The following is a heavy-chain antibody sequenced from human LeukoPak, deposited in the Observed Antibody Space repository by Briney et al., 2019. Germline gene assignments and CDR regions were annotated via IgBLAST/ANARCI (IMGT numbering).Heavy chain of an antibody. D-gene: IGHD2-15*01. CDR2: ISGSGGNT. CDR3: AKQRSEVVVAATNY. J-gene: IGHJ4*02. V-gene: IGHV3-23*01. Sequence: GGSLRLSCAASGFTFSSYAMSWVCQAPGKGLEWVSAISGSGGNTYYADSVKGRFTISRDNSQNTLYLQMNSLRAEDTAVYYCAKQRSEVVVAATNYWGQGTLVTVSS. CDR1: GFTFSSYA.